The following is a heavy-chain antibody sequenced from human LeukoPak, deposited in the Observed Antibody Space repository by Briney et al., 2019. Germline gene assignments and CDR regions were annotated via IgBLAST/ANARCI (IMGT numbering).Heavy chain of an antibody. CDR2: ISSGSTYI. Sequence: GGSLRLSCAASGFTFSIYSMNWVRQAPGKGLEWVSSISSGSTYIYYADSVQGRFTISRDNAKNSLYLQMNSLRAEDTAVYYCARGYSSGLYGAEYFQDWGLGTLVTVSS. CDR1: GFTFSIYS. J-gene: IGHJ1*01. D-gene: IGHD6-19*01. V-gene: IGHV3-21*01. CDR3: ARGYSSGLYGAEYFQD.